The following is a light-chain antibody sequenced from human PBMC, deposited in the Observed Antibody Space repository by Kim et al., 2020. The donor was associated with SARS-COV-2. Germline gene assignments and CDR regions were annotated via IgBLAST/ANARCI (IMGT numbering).Light chain of an antibody. J-gene: IGLJ1*01. CDR2: DVS. CDR1: SSDVGYYKS. CDR3: SSHTTSSTSV. V-gene: IGLV2-14*03. Sequence: QSVLTQPASVSGSPGQSTTISCTGTSSDVGYYKSVSWYQQHPGKAPKLIIYDVSDRASGVSNRFSGSQSGNTASLTISGLRAEDEADYYCSSHTTSSTSVFGSGTKVTVL.